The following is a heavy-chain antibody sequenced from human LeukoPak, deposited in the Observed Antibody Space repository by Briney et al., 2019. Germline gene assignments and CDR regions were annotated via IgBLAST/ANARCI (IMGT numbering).Heavy chain of an antibody. Sequence: GGSLRLSCAASGFTFSSYGMHWVRQAPGKGLEWVAVISYDGSNKYYADSVKGRFTISRDNSKNTLYLQMNSLRAEDTAVYYCAKDATIAAAYYYYFDYWGQGTLVTVSS. V-gene: IGHV3-30*18. CDR3: AKDATIAAAYYYYFDY. CDR2: ISYDGSNK. D-gene: IGHD6-13*01. J-gene: IGHJ4*02. CDR1: GFTFSSYG.